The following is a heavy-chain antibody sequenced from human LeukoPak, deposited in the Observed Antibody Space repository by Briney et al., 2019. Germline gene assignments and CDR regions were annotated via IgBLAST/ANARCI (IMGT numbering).Heavy chain of an antibody. CDR2: IYTSGST. V-gene: IGHV4-61*02. D-gene: IGHD3-22*01. Sequence: SETLSLTCTVSGGSISSGSYYWSWIRQPAGKGLEWIGRIYTSGSTNYNPSLKSRVTISVDTSKNQFSLKLSSVTAADTAVYYCASGYYYDSSGYYNLDIWGKGTMVTVSS. CDR3: ASGYYYDSSGYYNLDI. CDR1: GGSISSGSYY. J-gene: IGHJ3*02.